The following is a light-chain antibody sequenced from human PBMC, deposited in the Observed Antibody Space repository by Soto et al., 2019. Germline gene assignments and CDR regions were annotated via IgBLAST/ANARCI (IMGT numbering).Light chain of an antibody. CDR3: QQYDRSPL. CDR2: GAS. CDR1: QSVSNGH. J-gene: IGKJ4*01. Sequence: IGLTQSPGALSLSPGVRATLSCRASQSVSNGHSAWYQQKSGQAPRLLIYGASNRATGVSDRFSGSGSGTDFPLTIATLEPEDSAVYYCQQYDRSPLLGGGTKGEI. V-gene: IGKV3-20*01.